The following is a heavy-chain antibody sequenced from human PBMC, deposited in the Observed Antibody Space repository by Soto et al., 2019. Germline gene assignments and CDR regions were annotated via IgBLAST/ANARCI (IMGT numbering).Heavy chain of an antibody. CDR3: AKSLSAIPGDA. D-gene: IGHD2-2*01. CDR1: GFTFSSYW. V-gene: IGHV3-7*05. J-gene: IGHJ5*02. CDR2: IKQDGSEK. Sequence: EVQLVESGGGLVQSGGSLRLSCAASGFTFSSYWMSWVRQGPGKGPEWVANIKQDGSEKYYVDSVKGRLTIYRDNAKNSLYLQMTSLRAEDTAVYHCAKSLSAIPGDAWGQGTLVTVSS.